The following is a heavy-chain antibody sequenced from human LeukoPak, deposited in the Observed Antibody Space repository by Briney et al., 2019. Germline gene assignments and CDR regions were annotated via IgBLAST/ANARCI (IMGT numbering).Heavy chain of an antibody. Sequence: ASVKVSCKASGYTFTNYAISWVRQAPGQGLEWMGWINPNSGGTNYAQKFQGRVTMTRDTSISTAYMELSRLRSDDTAVYYCARDSHDHGERSGNWFDPWGQGTLVTVSS. J-gene: IGHJ5*02. CDR2: INPNSGGT. D-gene: IGHD4-17*01. CDR1: GYTFTNYA. V-gene: IGHV1-2*02. CDR3: ARDSHDHGERSGNWFDP.